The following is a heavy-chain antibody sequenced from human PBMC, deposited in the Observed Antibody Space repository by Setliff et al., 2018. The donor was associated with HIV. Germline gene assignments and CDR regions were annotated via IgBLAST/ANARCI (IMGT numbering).Heavy chain of an antibody. Sequence: SETLSLTCTVSGASVNSNNYYWGWIRQPPGKGLEWIGNVHHSGSSYYNPSLKSRITISMDTSGNRFSLKMNSASASDTAVYYCVRQWGHGLGHFDFWGQGTLVTVSS. CDR3: VRQWGHGLGHFDF. J-gene: IGHJ1*01. CDR2: VHHSGSS. D-gene: IGHD3-16*01. V-gene: IGHV4-39*01. CDR1: GASVNSNNYY.